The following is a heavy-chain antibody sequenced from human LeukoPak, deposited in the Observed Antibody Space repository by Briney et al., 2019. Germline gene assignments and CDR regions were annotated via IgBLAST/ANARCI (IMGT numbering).Heavy chain of an antibody. J-gene: IGHJ5*02. CDR1: GFTVSSNY. CDR3: ARETGVYYGSGSYSA. Sequence: GGSLRLSCAASGFTVSSNYMSWVRQAPGKGLEWVSVIYSGGSTYYADSVKGRFTISRHNSKSTLYLQMNSLRAEDTAVYYCARETGVYYGSGSYSAWGQGTLVTVSS. D-gene: IGHD3-10*01. CDR2: IYSGGST. V-gene: IGHV3-53*04.